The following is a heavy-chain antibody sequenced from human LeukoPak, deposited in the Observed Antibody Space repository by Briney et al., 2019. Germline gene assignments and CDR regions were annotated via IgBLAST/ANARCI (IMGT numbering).Heavy chain of an antibody. CDR3: ARGPLARWFDP. J-gene: IGHJ5*02. Sequence: GSLRLSCAASGFTFSSYAMSWIRQPPGKGLEWIGEINHSGSTNYNPSLKSRVTISVDTSKNQFSLKLSSVTAADTAVYYCARGPLARWFDPWGQGTLVTVSS. CDR1: GFTFSSYA. V-gene: IGHV4-34*01. CDR2: INHSGST.